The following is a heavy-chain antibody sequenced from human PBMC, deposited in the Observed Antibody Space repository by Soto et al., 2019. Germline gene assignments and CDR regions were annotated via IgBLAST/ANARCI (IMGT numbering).Heavy chain of an antibody. V-gene: IGHV3-30*03. D-gene: IGHD4-17*01. CDR3: ARDDYGGNPTGY. J-gene: IGHJ4*02. CDR2: ISHDGSNK. CDR1: GFTFSNYG. Sequence: QVQLVDSGGGVVQPGRSLRLSCTGSGFTFSNYGMHWVRQAPGKGLEWVAIISHDGSNKYYADSVKGRFTISRDNSKNTLYLQMNSLRAEDTAVYYCARDDYGGNPTGYWGQGTLVTVSS.